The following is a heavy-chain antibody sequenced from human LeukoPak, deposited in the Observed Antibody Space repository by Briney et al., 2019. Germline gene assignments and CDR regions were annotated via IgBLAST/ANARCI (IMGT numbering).Heavy chain of an antibody. D-gene: IGHD1-26*01. Sequence: SETLSLTCGVYGGPFSGYYWSWIRQPPGKGLEWIGEINHSGSTNYNPSLKSRVTISVDTSKNQFSLKLTSVTAADTAVYYCAIVGSTFWFDPWGQGTLVTFSS. CDR2: INHSGST. CDR3: AIVGSTFWFDP. V-gene: IGHV4-34*01. J-gene: IGHJ5*02. CDR1: GGPFSGYY.